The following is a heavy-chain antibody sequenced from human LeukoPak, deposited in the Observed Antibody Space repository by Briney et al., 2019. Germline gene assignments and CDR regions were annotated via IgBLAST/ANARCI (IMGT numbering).Heavy chain of an antibody. Sequence: PGGSLRLSCAASGFTFSSYGMHWVRQAPGKGLEWVAVIWYDGSNKYYADSVKGRFTISRDNSKNTLYLQMNSLRAEDTAVYYSATTGVYYYYMDVWGKGTTVTVSS. J-gene: IGHJ6*03. D-gene: IGHD3-3*01. V-gene: IGHV3-33*01. CDR2: IWYDGSNK. CDR1: GFTFSSYG. CDR3: ATTGVYYYYMDV.